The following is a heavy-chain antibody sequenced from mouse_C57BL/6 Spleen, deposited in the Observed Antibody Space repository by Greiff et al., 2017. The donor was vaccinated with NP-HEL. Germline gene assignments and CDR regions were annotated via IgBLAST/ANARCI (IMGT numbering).Heavy chain of an antibody. D-gene: IGHD2-4*01. V-gene: IGHV1-84*01. Sequence: QVQLQQSGPELVKPGASVKISCKASGYTFTDYYINWVKQRPGQGLEWIGWIYPGSGNTKYNEKFKGKATLTVDTSSSTAYMQLSSLTSEDSAVDFCARWVYDYDGAYWYFDVWGTGTTVTVSS. CDR2: IYPGSGNT. J-gene: IGHJ1*03. CDR3: ARWVYDYDGAYWYFDV. CDR1: GYTFTDYY.